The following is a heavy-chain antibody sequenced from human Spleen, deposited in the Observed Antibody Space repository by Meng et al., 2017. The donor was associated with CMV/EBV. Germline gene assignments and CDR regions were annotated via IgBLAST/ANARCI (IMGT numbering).Heavy chain of an antibody. CDR1: GFIFSSYA. CDR3: AKDAAAGNLFDY. V-gene: IGHV3-30*04. D-gene: IGHD6-13*01. J-gene: IGHJ4*02. CDR2: VSYDGSDK. Sequence: GESLKISCAASGFIFSSYAMHWVRQAPGKGLEWVAIVSYDGSDKDYADSVRGRFTISRDSSKNTVYLQMDSLRAEDTAIYYCAKDAAAGNLFDYWGQGTLVTVS.